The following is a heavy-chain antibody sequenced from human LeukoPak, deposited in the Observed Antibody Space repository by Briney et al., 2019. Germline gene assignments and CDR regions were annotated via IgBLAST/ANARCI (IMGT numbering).Heavy chain of an antibody. V-gene: IGHV4-59*01. D-gene: IGHD6-13*01. CDR2: IYYSGST. CDR3: ARASYSSSWYNDY. Sequence: PSETLSLTCTVSGGSISSYYWSWIRQPPGKGLEWIGYIYYSGSTNYNPSLKSRVTISVDTSKNQFSLKLSSVTAADTAVYYCARASYSSSWYNDYWGREPWSPSPQ. CDR1: GGSISSYY. J-gene: IGHJ4*02.